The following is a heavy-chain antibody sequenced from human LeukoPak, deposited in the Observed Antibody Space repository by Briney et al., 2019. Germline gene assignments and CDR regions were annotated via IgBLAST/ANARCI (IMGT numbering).Heavy chain of an antibody. CDR2: INHSGGT. D-gene: IGHD1-7*01. Sequence: SETLSLTCAVFGGSFSGHYWTWIRQPPGKGLEWIGEINHSGGTNYNPSLKSRVTISVGTSKNQFSLKLSSLTAADTAVYYCARPTSWVNYFDPWGQGTLVTVSS. J-gene: IGHJ5*02. CDR1: GGSFSGHY. CDR3: ARPTSWVNYFDP. V-gene: IGHV4-34*01.